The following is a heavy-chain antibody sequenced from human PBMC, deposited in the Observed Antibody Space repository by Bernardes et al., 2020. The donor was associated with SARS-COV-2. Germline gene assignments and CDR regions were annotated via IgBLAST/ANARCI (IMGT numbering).Heavy chain of an antibody. CDR1: GYTFTNYG. CDR2: ISAYNGNT. V-gene: IGHV1-18*01. CDR3: ASRYCSSTSCFFDY. Sequence: AAVQVPCKASGYTFTNYGISWVRQAPGQGLEWMGWISAYNGNTNYAQKLQGRVTMTTDTSTSTAYMELRSLRSDDTAVYYCASRYCSSTSCFFDYWGQGTLVTVSS. D-gene: IGHD2-2*01. J-gene: IGHJ4*02.